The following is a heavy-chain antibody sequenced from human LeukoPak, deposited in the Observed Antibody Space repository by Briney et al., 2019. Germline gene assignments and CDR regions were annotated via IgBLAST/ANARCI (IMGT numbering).Heavy chain of an antibody. V-gene: IGHV4-34*01. CDR3: AREHSGYDLLPFDY. D-gene: IGHD5-12*01. CDR1: GVSFSGYY. Sequence: SSETLSLTCAVYGVSFSGYYWSWIRQPPGKGLEWIGEINHSGSTNYNPSLKSRVTISVDTSKNQFSLKLSSVTAADTAVYYCAREHSGYDLLPFDYWGQGTLVTVSS. J-gene: IGHJ4*02. CDR2: INHSGST.